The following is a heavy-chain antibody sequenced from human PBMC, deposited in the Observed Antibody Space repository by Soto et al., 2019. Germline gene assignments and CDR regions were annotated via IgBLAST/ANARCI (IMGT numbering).Heavy chain of an antibody. V-gene: IGHV3-73*02. CDR2: IRSKANSYAT. Sequence: EVQLVESGGGLVQPGGSLKLSCAASGFTFSGSAMHWVRQASGKGLEWVGRIRSKANSYATAYAASVKGRFTSTRDDSRNTAYLQMNSLKTEDTAVYYCIRLDGSGRYGYYSYGMDVGGQGTTVTVSS. CDR1: GFTFSGSA. J-gene: IGHJ6*02. CDR3: IRLDGSGRYGYYSYGMDV. D-gene: IGHD3-10*01.